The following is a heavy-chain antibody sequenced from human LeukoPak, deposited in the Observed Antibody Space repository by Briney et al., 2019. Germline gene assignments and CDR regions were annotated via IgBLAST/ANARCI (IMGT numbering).Heavy chain of an antibody. CDR3: ARAYGSGSYYIDY. CDR1: GFTFSSYA. Sequence: GGSLRLSCAASGFTFSSYAMHWDRQAPGKGLEWVAVISYDGSNKYYADSVKGRFTISRDNSKNTLYLQMNSLRAEDTAVYYCARAYGSGSYYIDYWGQGTLVTVSS. V-gene: IGHV3-30-3*01. D-gene: IGHD3-10*01. J-gene: IGHJ4*02. CDR2: ISYDGSNK.